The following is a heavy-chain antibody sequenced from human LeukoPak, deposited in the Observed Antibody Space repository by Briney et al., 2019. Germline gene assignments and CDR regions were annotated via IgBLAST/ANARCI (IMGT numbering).Heavy chain of an antibody. Sequence: PGGSLRLSCAASGFTFSSYVMHWVRQAPGKGLEWVAVISYDGSNKYYADSVKGRFTISRDNSKNTLYLQMNSLRAEDTAVYYCARVRKSRGYYYYGMDAWGQGTTVTVSS. D-gene: IGHD3-10*01. CDR2: ISYDGSNK. V-gene: IGHV3-30-3*01. J-gene: IGHJ6*02. CDR1: GFTFSSYV. CDR3: ARVRKSRGYYYYGMDA.